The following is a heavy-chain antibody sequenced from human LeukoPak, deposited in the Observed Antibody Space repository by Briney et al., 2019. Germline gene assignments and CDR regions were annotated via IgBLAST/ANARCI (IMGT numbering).Heavy chain of an antibody. D-gene: IGHD2-2*01. CDR3: ARERIVVVPAATTGDDAFDI. J-gene: IGHJ3*02. Sequence: ASVKVSCKAFGYTFTGYYMHWVRQAPGQGLEWMGWINPNSGGTNYAQKFQGRVTMTRDTSISTAYMELSRLRSDDTAVYYCARERIVVVPAATTGDDAFDIWGQGTMVTVSS. V-gene: IGHV1-2*02. CDR1: GYTFTGYY. CDR2: INPNSGGT.